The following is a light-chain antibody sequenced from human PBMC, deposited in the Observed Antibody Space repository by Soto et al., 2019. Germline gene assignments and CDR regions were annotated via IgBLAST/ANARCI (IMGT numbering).Light chain of an antibody. Sequence: DIQVTQSPSSLSESVGERVTITCRASQTIKSYLNWYQLTPGKAPKLLIFGASSLKSGVPSRFSGNGSATDFTLTINDLQPEDFATYYCQQSFTSARTFGPGTRLEIK. CDR1: QTIKSY. J-gene: IGKJ2*01. CDR3: QQSFTSART. V-gene: IGKV1-39*01. CDR2: GAS.